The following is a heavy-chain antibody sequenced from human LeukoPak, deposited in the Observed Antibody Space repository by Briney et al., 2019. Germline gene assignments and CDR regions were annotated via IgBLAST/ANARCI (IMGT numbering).Heavy chain of an antibody. CDR3: TKDPPDY. J-gene: IGHJ4*02. CDR1: GFTLSSYM. CDR2: ISGSAGGT. Sequence: GGSLRLSCVASGFTLSSYMMSWVRQAPGKGLEWVSSISGSAGGTFYSDSVRGRFTISRDSPKNTLYLQMSSLRVEDTALYYCTKDPPDYWGQGTLVTVSS. V-gene: IGHV3-23*01.